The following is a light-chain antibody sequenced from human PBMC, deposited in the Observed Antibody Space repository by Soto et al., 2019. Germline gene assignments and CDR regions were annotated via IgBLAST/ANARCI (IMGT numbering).Light chain of an antibody. CDR1: SSNIGAGYD. J-gene: IGLJ1*01. Sequence: QSVLTQPPSVSGAPGQRVTISCTGSSSNIGAGYDVHWYPQLPGTAPKLLVYGNTNRPSGVPDRFSGSKSGFSASLAITGLQAEDEADYYCQSHDSSLHASVFGTGTKVTVL. CDR3: QSHDSSLHASV. CDR2: GNT. V-gene: IGLV1-40*01.